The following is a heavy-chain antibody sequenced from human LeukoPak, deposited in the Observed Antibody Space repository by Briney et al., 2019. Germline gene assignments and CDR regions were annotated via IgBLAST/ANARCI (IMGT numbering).Heavy chain of an antibody. Sequence: SGGSLRLSCAASGFTVSSIYMTWGRQAPGKGLEWGSIIYSAVSTSYADSVKGRFTISRDSSKNTLYLHMNRLRAEATALYYCARGVGDVTGAPYYWGQGTLVTVSS. V-gene: IGHV3-66*01. D-gene: IGHD2-21*02. CDR2: IYSAVST. CDR1: GFTVSSIY. J-gene: IGHJ4*02. CDR3: ARGVGDVTGAPYY.